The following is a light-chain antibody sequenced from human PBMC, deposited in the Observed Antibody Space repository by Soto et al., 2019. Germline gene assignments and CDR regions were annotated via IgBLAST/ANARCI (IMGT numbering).Light chain of an antibody. CDR1: SSDVGGYNY. CDR2: DVS. Sequence: HSVLTQPASVSGAPGQSITITCTGTSSDVGGYNYVSWYQQHPGKAPKVLISDVSNRPSGISNRFSGSKSGNTASLTISGLQAEDEADYYCSSYTSIDTWVFGTGTKVTVL. CDR3: SSYTSIDTWV. J-gene: IGLJ1*01. V-gene: IGLV2-14*03.